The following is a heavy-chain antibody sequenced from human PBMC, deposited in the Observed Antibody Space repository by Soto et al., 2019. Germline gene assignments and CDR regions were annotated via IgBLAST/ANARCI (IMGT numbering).Heavy chain of an antibody. V-gene: IGHV1-69*02. Sequence: QVQLVQSGAEVKKPGSSVKVSCKASGGTFSSYTISWVRQAPGQGLEWMGRIIPILGIANYAQKFQGRVTITADKSTSTAYMALSSLRSEDTAVYYCARGKGTYTGDAFDIWGKGTMVTVSS. J-gene: IGHJ3*02. CDR3: ARGKGTYTGDAFDI. D-gene: IGHD1-1*01. CDR2: IIPILGIA. CDR1: GGTFSSYT.